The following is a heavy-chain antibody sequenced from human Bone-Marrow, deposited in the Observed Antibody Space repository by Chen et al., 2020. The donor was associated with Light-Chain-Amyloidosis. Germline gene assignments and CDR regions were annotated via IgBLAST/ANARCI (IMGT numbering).Heavy chain of an antibody. D-gene: IGHD5-12*01. CDR2: IYPDDSDA. CDR3: ARRRDGYNFDY. CDR1: GYTFPNYW. J-gene: IGHJ4*02. V-gene: IGHV5-51*01. Sequence: EVQLEQPGPEVQKPGESLKITCKGPGYTFPNYWIGWVRQMPGKGLEWMGVIYPDDSDARYSPSFEGQVTISADKSITTAYLQWRSLKASDAAMYYCARRRDGYNFDYWGQGTLVTVSS.